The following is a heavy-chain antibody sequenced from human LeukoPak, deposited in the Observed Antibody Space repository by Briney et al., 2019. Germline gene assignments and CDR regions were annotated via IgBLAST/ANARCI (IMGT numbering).Heavy chain of an antibody. CDR1: GYTFTGYY. J-gene: IGHJ1*01. CDR2: ISAYNGNT. CDR3: ARWGVDGGKTEYFQH. D-gene: IGHD2-15*01. Sequence: ASVTVSCKASGYTFTGYYMHWVRQAPGQGLEWMGWISAYNGNTNYAQKLQGRVTMTTDTSTSTAYMELRSLRSDDTAVYYCARWGVDGGKTEYFQHWGQGTLVTVSS. V-gene: IGHV1-18*04.